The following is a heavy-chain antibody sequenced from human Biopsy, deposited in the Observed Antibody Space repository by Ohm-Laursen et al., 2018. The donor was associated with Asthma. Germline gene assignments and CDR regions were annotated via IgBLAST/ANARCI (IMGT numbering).Heavy chain of an antibody. CDR3: ARDFSRAIMIGGGREHYFDF. Sequence: SLRLSCSASGFTFMTYGMHWVRQVPGKGLEWVATVGSDESYTDHADSVKGRFTISRDNSKNTLHLQMNSMSPEDTAVYYCARDFSRAIMIGGGREHYFDFWGQGTLVTVSS. CDR2: VGSDESYT. J-gene: IGHJ4*02. CDR1: GFTFMTYG. D-gene: IGHD3-16*01. V-gene: IGHV3-33*01.